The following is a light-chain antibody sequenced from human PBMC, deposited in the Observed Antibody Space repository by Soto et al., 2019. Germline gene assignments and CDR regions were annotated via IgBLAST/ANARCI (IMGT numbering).Light chain of an antibody. CDR1: QGVSSY. Sequence: DIQLTQSPSFLSASIGDRVTITCRASQGVSSYLVWYQQKPGKAPKLLIYGTSTLQSGVPSRFSGSGSGTEFTLTISSLQPEDFASYYCQQLNSYPYTFGQGTKLEI. V-gene: IGKV1-9*01. J-gene: IGKJ2*01. CDR2: GTS. CDR3: QQLNSYPYT.